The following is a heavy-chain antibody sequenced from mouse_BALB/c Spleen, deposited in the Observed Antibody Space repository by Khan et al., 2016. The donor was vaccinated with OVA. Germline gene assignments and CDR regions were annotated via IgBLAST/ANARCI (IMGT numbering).Heavy chain of an antibody. J-gene: IGHJ4*01. CDR1: GYTFPEYT. D-gene: IGHD3-3*01. CDR2: INPKNGVT. V-gene: IGHV1-18*01. Sequence: VQLKESGPELVKPGASVKISCKTSGYTFPEYTLHWMKQSHGKSLEWIGVINPKNGVTSYNQKFKGKATLTVAKSSSTAYMAFRSLTSEDSAVYYCARDAGRYWGQGTSVTVSS. CDR3: ARDAGRY.